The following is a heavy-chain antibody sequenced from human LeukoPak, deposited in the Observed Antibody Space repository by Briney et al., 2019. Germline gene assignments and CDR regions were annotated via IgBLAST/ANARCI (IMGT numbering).Heavy chain of an antibody. CDR1: GFTFDDYA. D-gene: IGHD4-23*01. J-gene: IGHJ4*02. CDR3: ARDLRPGSNSRWGY. V-gene: IGHV3-9*01. CDR2: ISWNSGSI. Sequence: GGSLRLSCAASGFTFDDYAMHWVRQAPGKGLEWVSGISWNSGSIGYADSVKGRFTISRDNAKNSLYLQMNSLRAEDTAVYYCARDLRPGSNSRWGYWGQGTLVTVSS.